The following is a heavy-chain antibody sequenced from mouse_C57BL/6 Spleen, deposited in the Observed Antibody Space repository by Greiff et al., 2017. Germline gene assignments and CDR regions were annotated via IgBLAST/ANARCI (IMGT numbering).Heavy chain of an antibody. CDR1: GYTFTSYW. V-gene: IGHV1-50*01. Sequence: QVQLQQPGAELVKPGASVKLSCKASGYTFTSYWMQWVKQRPGQGLEWIGEIDPSDSYPNYNQKFKGKATWTVDTSSSTAYMQLSSLTSEDSAVYYCARTTTVVAKDYFDYWGQGTTLTVSS. CDR3: ARTTTVVAKDYFDY. CDR2: IDPSDSYP. D-gene: IGHD1-1*01. J-gene: IGHJ2*01.